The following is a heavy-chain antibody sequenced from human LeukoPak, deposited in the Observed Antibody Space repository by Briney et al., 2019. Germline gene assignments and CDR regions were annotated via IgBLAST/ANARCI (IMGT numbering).Heavy chain of an antibody. CDR3: AKDLGTHSSSFYFDY. CDR1: GFTFSNFV. Sequence: GGSLRLSCAASGFTFSNFVIHWVRQTPGKGLGWVAFTRYDGINKYYADSVRGRFTIFRDNSKSTLYLQMNSLRAEDTAAYFCAKDLGTHSSSFYFDYWGQGTLVTVSS. CDR2: TRYDGINK. J-gene: IGHJ4*02. D-gene: IGHD6-6*01. V-gene: IGHV3-30*02.